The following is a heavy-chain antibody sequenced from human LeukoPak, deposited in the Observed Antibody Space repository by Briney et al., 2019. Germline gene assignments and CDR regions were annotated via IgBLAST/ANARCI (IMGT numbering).Heavy chain of an antibody. CDR3: ARGTRYYDTSGP. CDR2: INPSGGST. D-gene: IGHD3-22*01. V-gene: IGHV1-46*01. J-gene: IGHJ5*02. Sequence: GASVKVSCKASGYTFTSYHMHWVRQAPGQGLEWMGIINPSGGSTTYAQNSQGRVTMTGDTSTSTVYMELSSLRSDDTAVYYCARGTRYYDTSGPWGQGTLVTVSS. CDR1: GYTFTSYH.